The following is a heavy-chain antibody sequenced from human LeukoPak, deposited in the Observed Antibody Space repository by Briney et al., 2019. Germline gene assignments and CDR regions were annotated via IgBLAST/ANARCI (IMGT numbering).Heavy chain of an antibody. Sequence: SETLSLTCTVSGGSISSDHWNWIAQPPGKGLEWIGCIYYSGSTYYNPSLKSRVTISVDMSKSQFSLRLTSVTAADTAVYYCARKNDFDIWGQGTLVTVSS. CDR1: GGSISSDH. D-gene: IGHD2/OR15-2a*01. CDR2: IYYSGST. V-gene: IGHV4-59*01. CDR3: ARKNDFDI. J-gene: IGHJ3*02.